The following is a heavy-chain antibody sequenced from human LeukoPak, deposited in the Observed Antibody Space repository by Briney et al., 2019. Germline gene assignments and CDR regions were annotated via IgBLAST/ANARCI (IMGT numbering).Heavy chain of an antibody. CDR2: INHSGSS. J-gene: IGHJ6*02. Sequence: SETLSLTCAVYGGSFSGHYWSWIRQPPGKGLEWIGEINHSGSSNYNPSLKSRLTISVDTSKNQFSLKLSSVTAADTAVYYCARGRHEYSSPAPVWGQGTTVTASS. D-gene: IGHD6-6*01. CDR3: ARGRHEYSSPAPV. CDR1: GGSFSGHY. V-gene: IGHV4-34*01.